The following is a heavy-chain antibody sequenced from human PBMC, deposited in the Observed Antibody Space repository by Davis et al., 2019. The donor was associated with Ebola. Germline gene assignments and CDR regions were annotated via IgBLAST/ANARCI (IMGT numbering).Heavy chain of an antibody. Sequence: AASVKVSCKASGYTFTSYGISWVRQAPGQGLEWMGIINPSGGSTSYAQKFQGRVTMTRDTSTSTVYMELSSLRSEDTAVYYCARALLWEYGMDVWGQGTTVTVSS. J-gene: IGHJ6*02. D-gene: IGHD1-26*01. CDR2: INPSGGST. CDR3: ARALLWEYGMDV. V-gene: IGHV1-46*01. CDR1: GYTFTSYG.